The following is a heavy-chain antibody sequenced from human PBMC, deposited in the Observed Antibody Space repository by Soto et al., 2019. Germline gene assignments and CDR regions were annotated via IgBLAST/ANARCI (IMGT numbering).Heavy chain of an antibody. CDR1: GFTFSSYA. D-gene: IGHD6-6*01. CDR3: VSSYARPFYYYGMDV. CDR2: ISSNGGST. V-gene: IGHV3-64D*06. J-gene: IGHJ6*02. Sequence: VGSLRLSCSASGFTFSSYAMHWVRQAPGKGLEYVSAISSNGGSTYYADSVKGRFTISRDNSKNTLYLQMSSLRAEDTAVYYCVSSYARPFYYYGMDVWGQGTTVTVSS.